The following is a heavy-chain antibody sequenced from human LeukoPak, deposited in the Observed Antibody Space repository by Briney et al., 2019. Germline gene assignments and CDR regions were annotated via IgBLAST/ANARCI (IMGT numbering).Heavy chain of an antibody. V-gene: IGHV4-4*07. J-gene: IGHJ4*02. CDR3: TRGQWLDVWDF. CDR2: IQDRGST. Sequence: SETLSLTCTVSGTSMSNSYWCWIRQPAGKGLEWIGHIQDRGSTIYNPSLGSRVTMSLDTPKNQFSLKLNSVTAADTAVYYCTRGQWLDVWDFWGQGTLVTVSS. D-gene: IGHD6-19*01. CDR1: GTSMSNSY.